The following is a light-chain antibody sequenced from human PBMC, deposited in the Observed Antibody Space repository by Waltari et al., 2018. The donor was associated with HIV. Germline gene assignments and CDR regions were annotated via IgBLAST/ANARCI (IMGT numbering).Light chain of an antibody. V-gene: IGKV1-16*01. J-gene: IGKJ4*01. CDR1: QGISNH. CDR2: GAS. Sequence: IQMTQSPSPLSASVGDAANITCRASQGISNHLAWIQQKPGTAPKSLIFGASILQSWVPSRFRGSGSATDFTLTINNLQAEDFATYFCQHYHSYPVTFGGGTKVE. CDR3: QHYHSYPVT.